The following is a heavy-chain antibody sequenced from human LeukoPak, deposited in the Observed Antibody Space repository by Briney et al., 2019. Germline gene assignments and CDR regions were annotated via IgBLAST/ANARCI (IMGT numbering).Heavy chain of an antibody. CDR3: ARQSGVGVVRIVDP. D-gene: IGHD2-15*01. CDR1: GYTFSNFW. V-gene: IGHV5-51*01. CDR2: IYPGDSST. Sequence: PGESLKISCKASGYTFSNFWIGWVRQMPGKGLEWMGIIYPGDSSTKYSPSFQGRVAISTDASINTAFLQVNNLEASDTAIYYCARQSGVGVVRIVDPWGQGTPVTVSS. J-gene: IGHJ5*02.